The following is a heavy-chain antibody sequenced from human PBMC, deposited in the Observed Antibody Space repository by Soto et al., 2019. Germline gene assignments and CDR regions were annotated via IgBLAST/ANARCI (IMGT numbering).Heavy chain of an antibody. J-gene: IGHJ4*02. CDR2: LSGSVGST. D-gene: IGHD6-13*01. V-gene: IGHV3-23*01. Sequence: EVQLLESGGGLVQPGGSLRLSCAAAGFTFSIYAMSWVRQAPGKGLEWVSALSGSVGSTYYADSVKGRFTSSRDNSKNTLYLQIHSLRADDTAVYYCAKATRGGAATLIRDYWGQGTLGTVSS. CDR1: GFTFSIYA. CDR3: AKATRGGAATLIRDY.